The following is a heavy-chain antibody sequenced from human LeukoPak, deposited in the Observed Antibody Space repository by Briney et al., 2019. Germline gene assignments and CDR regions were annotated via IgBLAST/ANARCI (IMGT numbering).Heavy chain of an antibody. CDR3: ARNAYYDILTGYNYYFDY. CDR1: GFTFSSYA. D-gene: IGHD3-9*01. CDR2: ISYDGSNK. Sequence: PGGSLRLSCAASGFTFSSYAMHWVRQAPGKGLEWVAVISYDGSNKYYADSVKGRFTISRDNSKNTLYLQMNSLRAEDTAVYYCARNAYYDILTGYNYYFDYWGQGTLVTVSS. J-gene: IGHJ4*02. V-gene: IGHV3-30-3*01.